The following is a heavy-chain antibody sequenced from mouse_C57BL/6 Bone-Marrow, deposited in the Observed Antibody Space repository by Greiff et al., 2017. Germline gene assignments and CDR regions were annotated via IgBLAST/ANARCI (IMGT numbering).Heavy chain of an antibody. CDR2: ISSGSSTI. D-gene: IGHD1-1*01. V-gene: IGHV5-17*01. Sequence: DVQLQESGGGLVKPGGSLKLSCAASGFTFSDYGMHWVRQAPEKGLEWVAYISSGSSTIYYADTVKGRFTISRDNAKNTLFLQMTSRRSEDTAMYYCARGERMTTVVDYYAMDYWGQGTSVTVSS. CDR3: ARGERMTTVVDYYAMDY. J-gene: IGHJ4*01. CDR1: GFTFSDYG.